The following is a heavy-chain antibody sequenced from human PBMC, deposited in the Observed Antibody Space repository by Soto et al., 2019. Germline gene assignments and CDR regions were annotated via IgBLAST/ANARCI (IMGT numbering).Heavy chain of an antibody. CDR3: ARSPYYSNFDY. CDR1: GGSISSYY. Sequence: ETLSLTCTVSGGSISSYYWSWIRQPPGKGLEWIGYIYYSGSTNYNPSLKSRVTISVDTSKNQFSLKLSSVTAADTAVYYCARSPYYSNFDYWGQGTLVTVSS. V-gene: IGHV4-59*01. CDR2: IYYSGST. D-gene: IGHD4-4*01. J-gene: IGHJ4*02.